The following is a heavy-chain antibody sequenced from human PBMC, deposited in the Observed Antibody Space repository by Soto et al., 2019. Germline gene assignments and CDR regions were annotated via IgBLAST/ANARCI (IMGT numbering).Heavy chain of an antibody. CDR2: IYYSGST. V-gene: IGHV4-59*01. J-gene: IGHJ2*01. D-gene: IGHD3-10*01. CDR1: GGSISSYY. CDR3: ARVHYGSGSYYTTDYWYFDL. Sequence: PSETLSLTCTVSGGSISSYYWSWIRQPPGKGLEWIGYIYYSGSTNYNPSLKSRVTISVDTSKNQFSLKLSSVTAADTAVYYCARVHYGSGSYYTTDYWYFDLWGRGTLVTVSS.